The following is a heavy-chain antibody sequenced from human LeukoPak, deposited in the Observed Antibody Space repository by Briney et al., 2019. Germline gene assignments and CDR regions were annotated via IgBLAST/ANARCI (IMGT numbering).Heavy chain of an antibody. CDR3: ASQDGSGSYYNVGY. V-gene: IGHV4-38-2*02. J-gene: IGHJ4*02. CDR2: IYHNGHT. D-gene: IGHD3-10*01. Sequence: SETLSLTCSVSGYSISSGYYWVWIRQPPGKGLEWIGSIYHNGHTYNNPSLKSRVTISVDTSKNQFSLKLSSVTAADTAVYYCASQDGSGSYYNVGYWGQGTLVTVSS. CDR1: GYSISSGYY.